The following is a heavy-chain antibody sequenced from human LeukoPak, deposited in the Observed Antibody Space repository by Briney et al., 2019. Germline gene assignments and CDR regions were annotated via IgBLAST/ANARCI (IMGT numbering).Heavy chain of an antibody. J-gene: IGHJ1*01. D-gene: IGHD2-2*01. CDR2: INAGNGNT. Sequence: ASVKVSCKASGYTFTSYAMHWVRQAPGQRLEWMGWINAGNGNTKYSQKFQGRVTITRDTSASTAYMELSSLRSEGTAVYYCARGERCSSTSCYAMSEYFQHWGQGTLVTVSS. CDR3: ARGERCSSTSCYAMSEYFQH. CDR1: GYTFTSYA. V-gene: IGHV1-3*01.